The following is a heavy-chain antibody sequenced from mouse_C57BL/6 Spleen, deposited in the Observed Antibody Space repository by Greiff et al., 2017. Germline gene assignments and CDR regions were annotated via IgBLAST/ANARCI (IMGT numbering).Heavy chain of an antibody. Sequence: QVQLQQPGAELVMPGASVKLSCKASGYTFPSYWMHWVKQRPGQGLEWIGEIDPSDSSTNYNQKFKGKSTLTVDKYSSTAYMQLSSLTSEDSAVYYCARNYDYDERWFAYWGQGTLVTVSA. D-gene: IGHD2-4*01. CDR2: IDPSDSST. V-gene: IGHV1-69*01. CDR1: GYTFPSYW. J-gene: IGHJ3*01. CDR3: ARNYDYDERWFAY.